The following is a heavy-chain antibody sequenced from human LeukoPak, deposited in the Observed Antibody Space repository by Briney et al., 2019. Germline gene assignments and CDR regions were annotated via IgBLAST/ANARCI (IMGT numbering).Heavy chain of an antibody. J-gene: IGHJ4*02. CDR1: GFSYRIHA. D-gene: IGHD3-16*02. CDR3: AKAMGVIPAVHQYY. CDR2: VSSSGYNT. V-gene: IGHV3-23*01. Sequence: GGSLRHSCAASGFSYRIHAMSWFRQAPGKGLEWVSGVSSSGYNTYYADFVKGRFTISRDNSKNTLFLQMNSLRAEDSAVYCCAKAMGVIPAVHQYYWGQGTLVTVSS.